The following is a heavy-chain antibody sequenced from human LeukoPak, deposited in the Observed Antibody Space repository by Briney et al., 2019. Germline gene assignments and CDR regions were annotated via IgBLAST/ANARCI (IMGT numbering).Heavy chain of an antibody. J-gene: IGHJ4*02. CDR2: IGGGGPTT. Sequence: GGSLRLSCAASGFTFSTYAMNWVRQAPAKGLEWVSTIGGGGPTTDYADSVKDRFTISRDNSKNTLCLQMNSLRAEDTAVYFCARGFLGGTDQYFDSWGQGTLVTVSS. CDR3: ARGFLGGTDQYFDS. D-gene: IGHD6-19*01. CDR1: GFTFSTYA. V-gene: IGHV3-23*01.